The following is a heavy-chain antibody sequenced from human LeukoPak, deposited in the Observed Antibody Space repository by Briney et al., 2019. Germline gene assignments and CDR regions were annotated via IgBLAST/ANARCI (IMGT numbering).Heavy chain of an antibody. Sequence: PSETLSLTCTVSGGSISSYYWSWIRQPPGKGLEWIGYIYYSGSTNYNPSLKSRVTISVDTSKSQFSLKLSSVTAADTALYYCARYHSGYDDYWGPGTLVTVSS. D-gene: IGHD5-12*01. V-gene: IGHV4-59*12. J-gene: IGHJ4*02. CDR2: IYYSGST. CDR1: GGSISSYY. CDR3: ARYHSGYDDY.